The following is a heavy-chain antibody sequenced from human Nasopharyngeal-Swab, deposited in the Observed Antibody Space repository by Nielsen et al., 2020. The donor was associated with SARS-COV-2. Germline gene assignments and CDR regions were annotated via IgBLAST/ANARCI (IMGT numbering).Heavy chain of an antibody. Sequence: GESLKISYATSGFTFSPYTTTWVRQAPGKGLQWISYITSGNSVQYADSVRGRFTISRDNAKNSLYLQMNSLTAEDTAVYYCARERGGGYGDYWGQGTLVTVSS. CDR3: ARERGGGYGDY. V-gene: IGHV3-48*04. J-gene: IGHJ4*02. CDR2: ITSGNSV. D-gene: IGHD6-25*01. CDR1: GFTFSPYT.